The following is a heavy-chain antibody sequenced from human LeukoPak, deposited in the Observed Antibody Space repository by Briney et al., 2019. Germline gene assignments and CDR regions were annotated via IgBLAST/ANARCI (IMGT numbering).Heavy chain of an antibody. CDR2: FYSGGST. J-gene: IGHJ4*02. CDR3: ARHGIAAAGTTYYY. CDR1: GGSISSSSYY. V-gene: IGHV4-39*01. Sequence: SETLSLTCTVSGGSISSSSYYWAWIRQPPGKGLEWIRTFYSGGSTYYNPSLKSRVTMSVDTSKNQFSLKLSSVTAADTAVYYCARHGIAAAGTTYYYWGQGTLVTVFS. D-gene: IGHD6-13*01.